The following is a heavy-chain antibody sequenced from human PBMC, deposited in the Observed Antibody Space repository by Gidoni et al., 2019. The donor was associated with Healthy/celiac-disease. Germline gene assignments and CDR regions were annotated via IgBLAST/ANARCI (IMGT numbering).Heavy chain of an antibody. CDR1: GGSISSSTW. J-gene: IGHJ5*02. CDR3: ASGCSGGSCYTPGPNWFDP. Sequence: QVQLQESGPGLVKPSGRLSLNCAVPGGSISSSTWWSWVRQPPGKGLEWIGEIYHSGSTNDNPSLKSRVTISVDKSKNQFSLKLSFVTAADTAVYYCASGCSGGSCYTPGPNWFDPWGQGTLVTVSS. CDR2: IYHSGST. V-gene: IGHV4-4*02. D-gene: IGHD2-15*01.